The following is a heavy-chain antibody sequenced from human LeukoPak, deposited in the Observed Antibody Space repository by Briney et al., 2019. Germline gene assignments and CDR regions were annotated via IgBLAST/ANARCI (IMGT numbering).Heavy chain of an antibody. J-gene: IGHJ6*03. D-gene: IGHD6-19*01. CDR2: ISAYNGNT. Sequence: GASVKVSCKASGYTFTSYGISWVRQAPGQGLEWMGWISAYNGNTNYAQKLQGRVTMTTDTSTSTAYMELRSLRSDDTAVYYCARDGIAVAGRSYYYYYMDVWGKGTTVTISS. CDR1: GYTFTSYG. V-gene: IGHV1-18*01. CDR3: ARDGIAVAGRSYYYYYMDV.